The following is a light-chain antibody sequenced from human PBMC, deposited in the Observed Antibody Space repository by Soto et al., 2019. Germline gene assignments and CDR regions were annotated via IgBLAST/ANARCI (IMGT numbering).Light chain of an antibody. CDR1: NSDVGHYNY. Sequence: QSAPTQPRSVSGSPGQSVTISCTGTNSDVGHYNYVSWYQQHPGKAPKLIIFDVDKRPSGVPDRFSGSKSGNTASLTISGLQAEDEADYYCCSYAGSSWIFGGGTQLTVL. CDR3: CSYAGSSWI. V-gene: IGLV2-11*01. CDR2: DVD. J-gene: IGLJ7*01.